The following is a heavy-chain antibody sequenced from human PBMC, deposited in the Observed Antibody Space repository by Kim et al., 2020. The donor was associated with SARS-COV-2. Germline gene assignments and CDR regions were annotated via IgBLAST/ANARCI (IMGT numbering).Heavy chain of an antibody. Sequence: ASVKVSCKASGYTFTSYYMHWVRQAPGQGLEWMGIINPSGGSTSYAQKFQGRVTMTRDTSTSTVYMELSSLRSEDTAVYYCARDRSIAVAGTVGDYWGQGTLVTVSS. D-gene: IGHD6-19*01. V-gene: IGHV1-46*01. J-gene: IGHJ4*02. CDR1: GYTFTSYY. CDR2: INPSGGST. CDR3: ARDRSIAVAGTVGDY.